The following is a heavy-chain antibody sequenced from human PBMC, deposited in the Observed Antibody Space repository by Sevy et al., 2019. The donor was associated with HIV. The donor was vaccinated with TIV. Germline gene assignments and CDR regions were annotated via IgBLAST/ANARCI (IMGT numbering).Heavy chain of an antibody. Sequence: SETLSLTCTVSGYSIGSGYYWGWIRQPPGKGLEWIGSIYHSGSTYYNPSLKSRVTISVGTSKNPFSLKLCSVTAADTAVYYCARVNPGSSGWPNWFDPWGQGTLVTVSS. CDR1: GYSIGSGYY. CDR2: IYHSGST. J-gene: IGHJ5*02. CDR3: ARVNPGSSGWPNWFDP. V-gene: IGHV4-38-2*02. D-gene: IGHD6-19*01.